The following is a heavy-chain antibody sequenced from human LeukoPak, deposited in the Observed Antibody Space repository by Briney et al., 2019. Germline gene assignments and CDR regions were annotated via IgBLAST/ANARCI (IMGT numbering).Heavy chain of an antibody. V-gene: IGHV4-34*01. CDR2: INHSGST. CDR1: GGSFSGYY. CDR3: ARVRFNCSGGSCYSDYYYGMDV. D-gene: IGHD2-15*01. J-gene: IGHJ6*02. Sequence: SETLSLTCAVYGGSFSGYYWSWIRQPPGKGLEWIGEINHSGSTNYNPSLKSRVTISVDTSKNQFSLKLSSVTAADTAVYYCARVRFNCSGGSCYSDYYYGMDVWGQGTTVTVSS.